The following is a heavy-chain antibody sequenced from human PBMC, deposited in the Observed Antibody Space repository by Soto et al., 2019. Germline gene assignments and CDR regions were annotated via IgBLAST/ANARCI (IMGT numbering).Heavy chain of an antibody. V-gene: IGHV4-59*01. D-gene: IGHD3-22*01. J-gene: IGHJ4*02. CDR2: IYYSGST. CDR1: GGSISSYY. CDR3: ARGLYYDSSGTSGDYFDY. Sequence: SETLSFTCTVSGGSISSYYWSWIRQPPGKGLEWIGYIYYSGSTNYNPSLKSRVTISVDTSKNQFSLKLSSVTAADTAVYYCARGLYYDSSGTSGDYFDYWGQGTLVTVSS.